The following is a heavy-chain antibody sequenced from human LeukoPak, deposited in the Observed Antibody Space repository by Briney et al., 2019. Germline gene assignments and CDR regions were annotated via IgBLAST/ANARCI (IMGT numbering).Heavy chain of an antibody. J-gene: IGHJ4*02. Sequence: QPGGSLRLSGAAAGFTFSSYAMSWVRQAPGKGLEWVSHISASGRTTDYADSVKGRFTISRDNSKNTVYLQMNSLRAEDTAVYYCAKLCSGGSCYWNYWGQGTLVTVSS. CDR3: AKLCSGGSCYWNY. CDR2: ISASGRTT. D-gene: IGHD2-15*01. CDR1: GFTFSSYA. V-gene: IGHV3-23*01.